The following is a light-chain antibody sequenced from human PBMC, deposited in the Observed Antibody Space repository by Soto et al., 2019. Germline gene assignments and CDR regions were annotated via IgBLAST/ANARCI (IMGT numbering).Light chain of an antibody. CDR2: EVR. V-gene: IGLV2-14*01. J-gene: IGLJ1*01. CDR1: SSDIGDYDY. Sequence: QSALTQPASVSGSPGQSITISCTGTSSDIGDYDYVSWYQQRPGRAPKLMIYEVRYRPSGVSNRFSGSKSGNTASLTISGLPAEDEADYYCCSYTRTSNHYFFGSGTKVTVL. CDR3: CSYTRTSNHYF.